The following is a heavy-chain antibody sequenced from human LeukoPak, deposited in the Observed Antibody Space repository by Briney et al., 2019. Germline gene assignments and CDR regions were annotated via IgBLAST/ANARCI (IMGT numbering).Heavy chain of an antibody. CDR2: IRQDGGDN. CDR1: GFTFRNYW. J-gene: IGHJ4*02. Sequence: GGSLRLSCAGSGFTFRNYWMGWVRQPPGKGLERVANIRQDGGDNHYVDSVKGRFTISRDNARNSLSLQMNSLRAEDTAVYYCIKWSTSGSYYTEWGQGTLVIVSS. CDR3: IKWSTSGSYYTE. D-gene: IGHD3-10*01. V-gene: IGHV3-7*01.